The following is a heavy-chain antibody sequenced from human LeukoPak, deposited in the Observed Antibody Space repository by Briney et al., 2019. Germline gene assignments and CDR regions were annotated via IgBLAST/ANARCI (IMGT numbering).Heavy chain of an antibody. V-gene: IGHV3-33*01. CDR1: GFRFSRYG. CDR2: IWYDGSNK. CDR3: ARGTAVTHGYFEY. Sequence: GGSLRLSCAASGFRFSRYGMHWVRQAPGKGPEWVAVIWYDGSNKYYADSVEGRFTISRDDSKNTLYLQMISLRAEDTAIYYCARGTAVTHGYFEYWGQGTLVTVSS. J-gene: IGHJ4*02. D-gene: IGHD4-17*01.